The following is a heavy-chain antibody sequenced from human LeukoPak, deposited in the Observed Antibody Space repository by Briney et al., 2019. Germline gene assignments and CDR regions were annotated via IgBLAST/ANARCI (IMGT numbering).Heavy chain of an antibody. J-gene: IGHJ5*02. Sequence: ASVKVSCKASGYTFTSYDINWVRQATGQGLEWMGWMHPNSGNTGYAQKFQGRVTMTRNTSISTAYMELRSLRSDDTAVYYCARDKYPNDYNYWFDPWGQGTLVTVSS. CDR3: ARDKYPNDYNYWFDP. D-gene: IGHD5-24*01. CDR2: MHPNSGNT. V-gene: IGHV1-8*01. CDR1: GYTFTSYD.